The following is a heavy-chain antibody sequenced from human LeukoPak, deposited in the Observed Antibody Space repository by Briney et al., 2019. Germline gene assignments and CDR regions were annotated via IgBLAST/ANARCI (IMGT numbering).Heavy chain of an antibody. Sequence: PGGSLRFSCAASVFTFSGYYMSWLRPAPGKGLEWVSYISSSGTNIYYADSVKGRFTISTDNAKNSLYLQMNSLRAEDMAVYYCARWRPDYGGNQHWSQVTLVTVSS. CDR2: ISSSGTNI. J-gene: IGHJ1*01. CDR3: ARWRPDYGGNQH. D-gene: IGHD4-23*01. V-gene: IGHV3-11*01. CDR1: VFTFSGYY.